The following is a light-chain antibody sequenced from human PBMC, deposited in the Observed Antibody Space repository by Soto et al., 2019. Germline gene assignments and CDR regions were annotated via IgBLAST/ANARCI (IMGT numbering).Light chain of an antibody. CDR2: YVS. CDR1: SSDVGGYNY. CDR3: SSYTSSSTVV. V-gene: IGLV2-14*01. Sequence: QSALTQPASVSGSPGQSITISCTGTSSDVGGYNYVSWYQQHPGKAPKLMIYYVSNRPSGVSNRFSGSKSANTASLTISGLQAEDEDDYYCSSYTSSSTVVFGGGTKLTVL. J-gene: IGLJ2*01.